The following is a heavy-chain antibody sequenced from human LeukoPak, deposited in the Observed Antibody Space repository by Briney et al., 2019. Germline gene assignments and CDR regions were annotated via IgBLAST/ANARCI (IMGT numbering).Heavy chain of an antibody. D-gene: IGHD3-16*01. CDR3: ARGPGSLYDPYYFDY. CDR1: GFSFSSYA. CDR2: ISYDGSNK. Sequence: PGGSLRLSCAPSGFSFSSYAMHWVRQAPGKGLEWVAVISYDGSNKYYADSVKGRFTISRDNSKNTLYLQMNSLRAEDTAVYYCARGPGSLYDPYYFDYWGQGTLVTVSS. V-gene: IGHV3-30*04. J-gene: IGHJ4*02.